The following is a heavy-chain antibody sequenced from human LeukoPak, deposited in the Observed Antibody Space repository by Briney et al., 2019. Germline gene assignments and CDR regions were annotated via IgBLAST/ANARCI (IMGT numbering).Heavy chain of an antibody. J-gene: IGHJ3*02. Sequence: GGSLRLSCAASGFTFSSYWMSWVRQAPGKGLEWVANIKQDGSEKYYVDSVKGRFTISRDNSKNTLYLQMNSLRAEDTAVYYCARAPPDSSGWYENAFDIWGQGTMVTVSS. CDR1: GFTFSSYW. V-gene: IGHV3-7*01. D-gene: IGHD6-19*01. CDR2: IKQDGSEK. CDR3: ARAPPDSSGWYENAFDI.